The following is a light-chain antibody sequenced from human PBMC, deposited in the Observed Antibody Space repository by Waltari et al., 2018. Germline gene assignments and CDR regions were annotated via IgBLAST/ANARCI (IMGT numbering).Light chain of an antibody. CDR1: SSNIGSNY. V-gene: IGLV1-47*01. Sequence: QSVLTQPPSASGTPGQRVTISCSGSSSNIGSNYVYWYQQLPGTAPKLLIYRNKQRPSGVPDRFSGSKSGTSASLAISGLRSEDEADYYCAAWDDILSGYVFGTGTKVTVL. J-gene: IGLJ1*01. CDR2: RNK. CDR3: AAWDDILSGYV.